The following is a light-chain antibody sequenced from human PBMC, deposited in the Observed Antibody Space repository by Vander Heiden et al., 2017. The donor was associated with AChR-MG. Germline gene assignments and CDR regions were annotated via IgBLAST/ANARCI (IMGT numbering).Light chain of an antibody. V-gene: IGKV1-17*01. J-gene: IGKJ1*01. CDR2: AAA. Sequence: DMQMTQSPSSRSASVGDRVNITCRASQGIRDDLGWYQQKPEKAPRRLIFAAANLQSGVPSRFSGSGSGTEFTLTISGLQPEDFATYYCRQHNHYPWTFGQGTKVEIK. CDR3: RQHNHYPWT. CDR1: QGIRDD.